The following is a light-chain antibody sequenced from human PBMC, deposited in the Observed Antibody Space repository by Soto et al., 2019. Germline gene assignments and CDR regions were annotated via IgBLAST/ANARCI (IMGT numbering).Light chain of an antibody. V-gene: IGLV1-51*02. J-gene: IGLJ1*01. CDR1: SFNIGSND. CDR3: GTWDSSLIAL. Sequence: QSVLTQPPSVSVAPGQKVTISCSGNSFNIGSNDVSWYQQLPGKAPKLLIYENSQRPSGIPDRFSGSKSGTSATLGITGLQTGDEADYYCGTWDSSLIALFGTGTKVTVL. CDR2: ENS.